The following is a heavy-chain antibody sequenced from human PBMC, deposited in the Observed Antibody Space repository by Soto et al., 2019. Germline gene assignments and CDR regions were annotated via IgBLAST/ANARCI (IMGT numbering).Heavy chain of an antibody. D-gene: IGHD1-7*01. Sequence: EVQLSESGGGLLQPGGSRRLSCAASGFTFSRYGMSWVRQAPGKGLEWVSAITGSGDGTYYAASVKGRFTISRDSSNNTVYLQMNSLRADDTAVYYCVKLRLELLYLDSWGLGALVIVSS. CDR3: VKLRLELLYLDS. V-gene: IGHV3-23*01. CDR2: ITGSGDGT. CDR1: GFTFSRYG. J-gene: IGHJ4*02.